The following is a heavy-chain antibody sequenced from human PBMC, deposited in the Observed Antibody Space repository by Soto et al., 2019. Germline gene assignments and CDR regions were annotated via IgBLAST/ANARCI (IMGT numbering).Heavy chain of an antibody. J-gene: IGHJ4*02. CDR3: ARDPLFCSGGNCSPY. Sequence: EVQLVESGGGLVQPGGSLRLSCAASGFTFSSYSMNWVRQAPGKGLEWVSFISSSSSPIYYADSVKGRFTISRDNAKSSLFLKMNGRRDEDTAVYSWARDPLFCSGGNCSPYGGQGPLVPVPS. V-gene: IGHV3-48*02. CDR2: ISSSSSPI. CDR1: GFTFSSYS. D-gene: IGHD2-15*01.